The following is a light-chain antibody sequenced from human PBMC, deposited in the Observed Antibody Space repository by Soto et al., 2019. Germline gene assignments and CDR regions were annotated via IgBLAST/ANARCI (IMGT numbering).Light chain of an antibody. J-gene: IGKJ1*01. V-gene: IGKV3-15*01. CDR2: DAS. CDR3: QQANDWPPT. Sequence: RVMTQSPATLSVSPGERVTLSCRASQAISNNLAWYQQKPGQAPRLLIFDASTRATGIPARFSGSGSGTEFTLTISSLQSEDFAVYYCQQANDWPPTFGQGTRV. CDR1: QAISNN.